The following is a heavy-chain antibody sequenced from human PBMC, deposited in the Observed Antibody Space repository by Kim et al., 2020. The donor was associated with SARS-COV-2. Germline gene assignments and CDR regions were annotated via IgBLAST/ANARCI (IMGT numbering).Heavy chain of an antibody. CDR1: GYTFTGYY. Sequence: ASVKVSCKASGYTFTGYYMHWVRQAPGQGLEWMGWINPNSGGTNYAQKFQGRVTMTRDTSISTAYMELSRLRSDDTAVYYCARAEWLFPYYYGMDVWGQGTTVTVSS. CDR3: ARAEWLFPYYYGMDV. CDR2: INPNSGGT. V-gene: IGHV1-2*02. D-gene: IGHD3-3*01. J-gene: IGHJ6*02.